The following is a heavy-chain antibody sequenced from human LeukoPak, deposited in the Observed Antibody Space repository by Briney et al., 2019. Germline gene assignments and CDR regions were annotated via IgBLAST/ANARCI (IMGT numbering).Heavy chain of an antibody. J-gene: IGHJ4*02. CDR2: FYYSGST. D-gene: IGHD6-13*01. CDR3: ARRGISWYFDY. CDR1: GDPISSSSYY. Sequence: SETLSLTCTVSGDPISSSSYYWGWIPKPPGKGLEWIVRFYYSGSTYSHRSLQSRVTLSVDTSKNQFALKLISVPAPDPALYYCARRGISWYFDYWGQGTLVTVSS. V-gene: IGHV4-39*01.